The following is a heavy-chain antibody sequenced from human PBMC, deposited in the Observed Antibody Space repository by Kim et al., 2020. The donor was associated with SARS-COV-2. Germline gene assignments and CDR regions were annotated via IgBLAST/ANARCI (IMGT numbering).Heavy chain of an antibody. J-gene: IGHJ4*02. D-gene: IGHD3-22*01. CDR2: IYPGDSDT. Sequence: GESLKISCKGSGYSFTSYWIGWVRQMSGKGLEWMGIIYPGDSDTRYSPSFQGQVTISADKSISTAYLQWSRLKASDTAMYYCARLGYYYYSSGYYFFDYSGQGTLFTVSS. CDR3: ARLGYYYYSSGYYFFDY. CDR1: GYSFTSYW. V-gene: IGHV5-51*01.